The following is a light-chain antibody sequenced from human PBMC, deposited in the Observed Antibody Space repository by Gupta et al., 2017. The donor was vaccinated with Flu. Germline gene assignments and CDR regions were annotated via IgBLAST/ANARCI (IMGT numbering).Light chain of an antibody. J-gene: IGKJ1*01. CDR1: QSLGSN. CDR3: QHVNFWPLT. CDR2: SAS. V-gene: IGKV3-15*01. Sequence: PATLSVSPGERATLSCRASQSLGSNLAWYQQRPGQAPRLLIFSASTRATGLPARFSGSGSGTEFTLTITSLQSEDFAIYYCQHVNFWPLTFGQGTKVEIK.